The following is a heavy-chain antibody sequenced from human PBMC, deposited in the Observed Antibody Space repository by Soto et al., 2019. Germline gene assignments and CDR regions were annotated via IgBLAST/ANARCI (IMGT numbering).Heavy chain of an antibody. J-gene: IGHJ4*02. V-gene: IGHV3-21*06. CDR3: AREGVHNYTEYYFDY. Sequence: EVRLVESGGGLVNPGGSLRLSCAASGFTFSYYPLHWVRRAPGKGLEWVSSISGIRDYIRYADSVKGRFTISRDNAKTSLYLQMNSLTAEDTAVYYCAREGVHNYTEYYFDYWGQGTLVTVSS. CDR1: GFTFSYYP. D-gene: IGHD3-10*01. CDR2: ISGIRDYI.